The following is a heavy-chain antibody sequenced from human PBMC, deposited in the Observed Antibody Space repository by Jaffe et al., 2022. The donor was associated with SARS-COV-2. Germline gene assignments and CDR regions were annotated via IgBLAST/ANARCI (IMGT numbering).Heavy chain of an antibody. J-gene: IGHJ6*02. Sequence: QVQLVESGGTVLQPGRSLRLSCAASGFTFNSYGMHWVRQAPGKGLEWVAVIWYDGRYKFYADSVKGRFTISRDDSNNTLYLQMNNVRAEDTALYYCARDHQKEAAKVGMDVWGQGTTVTVSS. V-gene: IGHV3-33*01. CDR3: ARDHQKEAAKVGMDV. CDR2: IWYDGRYK. CDR1: GFTFNSYG. D-gene: IGHD6-13*01.